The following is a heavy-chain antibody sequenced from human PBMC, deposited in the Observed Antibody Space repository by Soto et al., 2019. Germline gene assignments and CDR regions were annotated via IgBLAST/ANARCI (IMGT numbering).Heavy chain of an antibody. CDR1: GFIFRNYA. CDR2: ITLSGGSV. V-gene: IGHV3-23*01. CDR3: AKFGDYYYSLFDY. J-gene: IGHJ4*02. Sequence: GGSLRLSCAASGFIFRNYAMSWVRQAPGEGLEWVSVITLSGGSVYYADSVKGRFTVSRDNSQNTLYLQMNSLRAEDTAVYYCAKFGDYYYSLFDYWGQGTPVTVSS. D-gene: IGHD3-22*01.